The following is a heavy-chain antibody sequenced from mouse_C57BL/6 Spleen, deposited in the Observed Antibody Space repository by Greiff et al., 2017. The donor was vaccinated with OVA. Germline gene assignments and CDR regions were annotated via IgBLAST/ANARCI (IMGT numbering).Heavy chain of an antibody. CDR2: IDPENVDT. J-gene: IGHJ2*01. V-gene: IGHV14-4*01. CDR3: TTGGAPYYFDY. Sequence: EVQLQQSGAELVRPGASVKLSCTASGFNIKDDYMHWVKQRPEQGLEWIGWIDPENVDTEYASKFQGKATITADTSSNTAYLQLSSLTSEDTAVYYCTTGGAPYYFDYWGQGTTLTVSS. CDR1: GFNIKDDY.